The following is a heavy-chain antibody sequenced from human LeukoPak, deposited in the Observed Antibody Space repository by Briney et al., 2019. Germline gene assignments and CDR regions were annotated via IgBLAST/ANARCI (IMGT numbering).Heavy chain of an antibody. CDR2: IYTSGST. V-gene: IGHV4-61*02. Sequence: SETLSLTCTVSGGSISSGSYYWSWIRQPAGKGLEWIGRIYTSGSTNYNPSLKSQVTISVDTSKNQFSLKLSSVTAADTAVYYCAREPHYYDGRGSFDYWGQGTLVTVSS. J-gene: IGHJ4*02. D-gene: IGHD3-22*01. CDR3: AREPHYYDGRGSFDY. CDR1: GGSISSGSYY.